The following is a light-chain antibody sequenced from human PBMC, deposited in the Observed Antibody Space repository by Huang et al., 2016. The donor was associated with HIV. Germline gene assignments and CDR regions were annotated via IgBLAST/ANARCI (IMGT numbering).Light chain of an antibody. CDR2: AAS. J-gene: IGKJ4*01. CDR3: QQFNNYPLT. CDR1: QGISSC. Sequence: IQLPQSPSSLSASVGDSVTMTCRAIQGISSCLAWYQQKPGKAPKLLMYAASTLHSGVPLRFSGSGSGTDFTLTISSLQPEDFATYYCQQFNNYPLTFGGGTKVEIK. V-gene: IGKV1-9*01.